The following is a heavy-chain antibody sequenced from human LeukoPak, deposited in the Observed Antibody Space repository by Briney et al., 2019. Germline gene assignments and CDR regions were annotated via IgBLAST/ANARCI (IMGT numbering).Heavy chain of an antibody. D-gene: IGHD3-3*01. CDR3: AKSGSGYYTPFDY. V-gene: IGHV3-23*01. J-gene: IGHJ4*02. Sequence: GGSLRLSCAASGFNLTSYEMNWVRQAPGKGLEWVSAISGSGGSTYYADSVKGRFTISRDNSKNTLYLQMNSLRAEDTAVYYCAKSGSGYYTPFDYWGQGTLVTVSS. CDR1: GFNLTSYE. CDR2: ISGSGGST.